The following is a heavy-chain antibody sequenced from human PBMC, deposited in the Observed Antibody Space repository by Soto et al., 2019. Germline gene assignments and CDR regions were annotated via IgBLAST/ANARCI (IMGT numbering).Heavy chain of an antibody. CDR2: IYYSGNT. Sequence: QVQLQESGPGLVKPSETLSLTCTVSGGSISSYYWSWIRQPPGKGLEWIGYIYYSGNTNYNPSLKSRVTISVATSRSQFSLRLSPVTAADTAVYYCARSQRTYYDILTGYPNPYYLSRWGQGTLVTVSS. J-gene: IGHJ4*02. CDR3: ARSQRTYYDILTGYPNPYYLSR. V-gene: IGHV4-59*08. CDR1: GGSISSYY. D-gene: IGHD3-9*01.